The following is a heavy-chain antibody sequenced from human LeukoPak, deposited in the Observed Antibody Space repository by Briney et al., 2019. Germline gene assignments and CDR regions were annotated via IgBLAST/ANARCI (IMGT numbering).Heavy chain of an antibody. CDR3: ARDAPLFDSSGYYYMDV. V-gene: IGHV4-4*07. CDR2: IYTSGST. CDR1: GGSISSYY. D-gene: IGHD3-22*01. Sequence: PSETLSLTCTVSGGSISSYYWSWIRQPAGKGLEWIGHIYTSGSTNYNPSLKSRVTMSVDTSKNQFSLKLSSVTAADTAVYYCARDAPLFDSSGYYYMDVWGKGTTVTVSS. J-gene: IGHJ6*03.